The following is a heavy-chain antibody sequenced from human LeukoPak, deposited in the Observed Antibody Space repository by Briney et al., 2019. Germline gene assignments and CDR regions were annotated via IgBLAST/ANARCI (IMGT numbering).Heavy chain of an antibody. CDR2: ISSSSSYI. D-gene: IGHD3-3*01. Sequence: GGSLRLSCAASGFTVSSNYMSWVRQAPGKGLEWVSSISSSSSYIYYADSVKGRFTISRDNAKNSLYLQMNSLRAEDTAVYYCARGVLRFLAFDYWGQGTLVTVSS. J-gene: IGHJ4*02. CDR1: GFTVSSNY. CDR3: ARGVLRFLAFDY. V-gene: IGHV3-21*01.